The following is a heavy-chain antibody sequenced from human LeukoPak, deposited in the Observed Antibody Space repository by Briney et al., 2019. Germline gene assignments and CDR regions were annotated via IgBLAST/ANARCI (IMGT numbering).Heavy chain of an antibody. Sequence: PSETLSLTCTVSGGSKNFYYWSWIRQSPGKGLECIGYIYYSGSTYYNPSLKSRVTISVDTSKNQFSLNLDPVTAADTAVYYCARRAGIGQAYFDYWGQGTLVTVSS. CDR3: ARRAGIGQAYFDY. J-gene: IGHJ4*02. V-gene: IGHV4-59*08. CDR1: GGSKNFYY. CDR2: IYYSGST.